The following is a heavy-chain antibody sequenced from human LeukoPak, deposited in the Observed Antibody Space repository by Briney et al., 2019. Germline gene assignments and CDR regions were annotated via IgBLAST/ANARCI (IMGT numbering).Heavy chain of an antibody. V-gene: IGHV4-31*03. D-gene: IGHD4-23*01. J-gene: IGHJ4*02. CDR2: IYYSGST. CDR1: GGSISSGGYY. Sequence: KPSETLSLTCTVSGGSISSGGYYWSWIRQHPGKGLEWIGYIYYSGSTYYNPSLKSRVTISVDTSKNQFSLKLSSVTAAGTAVYYCARYQNYGGNFDYWGQGTLVTVSS. CDR3: ARYQNYGGNFDY.